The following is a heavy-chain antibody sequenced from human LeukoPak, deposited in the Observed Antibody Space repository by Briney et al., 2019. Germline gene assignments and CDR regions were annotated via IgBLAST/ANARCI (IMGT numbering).Heavy chain of an antibody. J-gene: IGHJ5*02. V-gene: IGHV6-1*01. CDR3: ARRLTQYNCFDP. D-gene: IGHD2-21*02. CDR2: TYYRSTWYN. Sequence: SQSLSLTCVISGYGVSSNSVTWNWIRQSPSRGLEWMGRTYYRSTWYNDYAVSVRGRITVNPDTSKNQFSLHLNSVTPEDTAVYYCARRLTQYNCFDPWGQGILVTVSS. CDR1: GYGVSSNSVT.